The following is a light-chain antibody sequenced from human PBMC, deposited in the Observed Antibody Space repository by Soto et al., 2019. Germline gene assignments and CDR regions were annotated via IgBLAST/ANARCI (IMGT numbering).Light chain of an antibody. CDR1: QTITSGY. V-gene: IGKV3-11*01. CDR2: DAS. Sequence: EVVFTQSPGTLSLSPGDTATLSCRASQTITSGYVAWYQQKPGQAPRLLIYDASNRAAGIPARFSGSGSATDFTLTISSLEPEDFAVYYCQQRCDWPLTFGGGTKVDIK. CDR3: QQRCDWPLT. J-gene: IGKJ4*01.